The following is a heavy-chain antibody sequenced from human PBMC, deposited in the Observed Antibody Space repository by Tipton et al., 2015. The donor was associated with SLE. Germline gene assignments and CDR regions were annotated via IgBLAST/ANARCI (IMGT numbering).Heavy chain of an antibody. Sequence: SLRLSCAASGFTVSSNYMSWVRQTPGKGLEWVSVIYSGGKTEYADSVKGRFSISRDNSKNTVYLQMNSLRAEDTAFYYCGRRAQTGGYEAPWGQGTLVTVSS. CDR2: IYSGGKT. CDR3: GRRAQTGGYEAP. CDR1: GFTVSSNY. J-gene: IGHJ5*02. V-gene: IGHV3-66*01. D-gene: IGHD5-12*01.